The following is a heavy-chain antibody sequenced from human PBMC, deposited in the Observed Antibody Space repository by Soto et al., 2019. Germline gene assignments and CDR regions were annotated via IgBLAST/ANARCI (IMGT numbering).Heavy chain of an antibody. Sequence: QVQLQEWGPGLVKPSHTLSLTCSVSGVSINSGGYYWSSTRHHPGKSLEWIGYIYYTGHTFYNASLKSRVAMSLDTSKNQFSLKLSSVTAADTAVYYCARGSQLERDALDIWGQGTMVTVSS. J-gene: IGHJ3*02. V-gene: IGHV4-31*03. D-gene: IGHD1-1*01. CDR3: ARGSQLERDALDI. CDR2: IYYTGHT. CDR1: GVSINSGGYY.